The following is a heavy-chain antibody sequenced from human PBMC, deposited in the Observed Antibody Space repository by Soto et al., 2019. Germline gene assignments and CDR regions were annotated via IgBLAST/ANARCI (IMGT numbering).Heavy chain of an antibody. Sequence: EVELVESGGGLVKPGGSLKLSCAASGFTFRTYNMIWVRQAPGKGLEWVSSISAGSSNIYYAPSVKGRFTISRDNAKNLLYLQINSLRAEDTAVYYCARQYPSSPRHFDHWGQGTLVIVSS. J-gene: IGHJ4*02. CDR1: GFTFRTYN. D-gene: IGHD6-6*01. CDR2: ISAGSSNI. V-gene: IGHV3-21*01. CDR3: ARQYPSSPRHFDH.